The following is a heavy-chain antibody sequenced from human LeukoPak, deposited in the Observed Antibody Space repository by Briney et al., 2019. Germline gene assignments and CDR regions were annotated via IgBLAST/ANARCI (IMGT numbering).Heavy chain of an antibody. CDR3: ARGKTSDDIIEDAFDI. CDR1: GFTFSNFG. Sequence: GKSLRLSCAASGFTFSNFGMHWVRQAPGKGLEWVSLISYDGSDKYYADSVKGRFTISRDNSKNTLYLQMNSLRAEDTAVYYCARGKTSDDIIEDAFDIWGQGTMVAVSS. D-gene: IGHD3-9*01. CDR2: ISYDGSDK. V-gene: IGHV3-30*03. J-gene: IGHJ3*02.